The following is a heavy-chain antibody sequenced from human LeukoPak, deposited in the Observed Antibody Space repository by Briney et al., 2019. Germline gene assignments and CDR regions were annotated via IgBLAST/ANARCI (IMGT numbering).Heavy chain of an antibody. Sequence: GGSLRLSCAASGFTFSSYSMNGVRQAPGKGLEWVSSISSSSSYIYYAGSVKGRFTISRDNAKNSLYLQMNSLRAEDTAVYYCARVPRYCSGGSCSGHWGQGTLVTVSS. D-gene: IGHD2-15*01. CDR3: ARVPRYCSGGSCSGH. CDR2: ISSSSSYI. J-gene: IGHJ4*02. V-gene: IGHV3-21*01. CDR1: GFTFSSYS.